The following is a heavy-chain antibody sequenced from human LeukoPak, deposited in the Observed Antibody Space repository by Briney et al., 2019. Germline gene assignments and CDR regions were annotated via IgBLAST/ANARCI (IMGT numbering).Heavy chain of an antibody. V-gene: IGHV3-23*01. Sequence: GGSLTLSCAASGFTFSDYAMSWVRQAPGKGLEWVSTASYYVGKQYHADSVRGRFTVSRDNSRNTVSLQMSSLRVEDTGIYYCAKAGVGADGAGFLCEYWGQGTLVTVSS. D-gene: IGHD1-26*01. CDR3: AKAGVGADGAGFLCEY. J-gene: IGHJ4*02. CDR2: ASYYVGKQ. CDR1: GFTFSDYA.